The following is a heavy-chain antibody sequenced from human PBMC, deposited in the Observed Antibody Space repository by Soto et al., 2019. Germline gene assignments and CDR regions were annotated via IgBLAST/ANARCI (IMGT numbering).Heavy chain of an antibody. J-gene: IGHJ3*02. CDR2: IIPIFGTA. V-gene: IGHV1-69*01. CDR3: ARDQMVLRYFDWLHDAFDI. CDR1: GGTFSSYA. Sequence: GASVKGSCRSSGGTFSSYAISWVRQAPGQVLEWMGGIIPIFGTANYAQKFQGRVTITADESTSTAYMELSSLRSEDTAVYYCARDQMVLRYFDWLHDAFDIWGQGTMVTVSS. D-gene: IGHD3-9*01.